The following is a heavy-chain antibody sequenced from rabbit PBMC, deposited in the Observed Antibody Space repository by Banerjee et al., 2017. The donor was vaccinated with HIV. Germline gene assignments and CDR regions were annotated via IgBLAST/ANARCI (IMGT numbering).Heavy chain of an antibody. Sequence: QSLEESGGDLVKPGASLTLTCTASGFDFSSNAMCWVRQAPGKGLEWIACISGGSSGSAYYASWAKGRFTISKTSSTTVTLQMTSLTAADTATYFCARAFNGWDLWGQGTLVTVS. J-gene: IGHJ6*01. CDR1: GFDFSSNA. CDR2: ISGGSSGSA. D-gene: IGHD6-1*01. V-gene: IGHV1S40*01. CDR3: ARAFNGWDL.